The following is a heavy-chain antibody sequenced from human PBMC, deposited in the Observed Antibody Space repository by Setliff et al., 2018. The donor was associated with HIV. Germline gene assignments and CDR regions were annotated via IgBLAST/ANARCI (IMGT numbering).Heavy chain of an antibody. V-gene: IGHV1-69*05. D-gene: IGHD6-13*01. CDR1: GGTFSSYV. CDR2: IIPIFGTA. CDR3: ARDYGSSPYAVFDS. J-gene: IGHJ4*02. Sequence: SVKVSCKASGGTFSSYVISWVRQAPGQGLEWMGGIIPIFGTANYAQKFQGRVTMTTETSTSTAHMELRSLRSDDTAVYYCARDYGSSPYAVFDSWGQGTLVTVSS.